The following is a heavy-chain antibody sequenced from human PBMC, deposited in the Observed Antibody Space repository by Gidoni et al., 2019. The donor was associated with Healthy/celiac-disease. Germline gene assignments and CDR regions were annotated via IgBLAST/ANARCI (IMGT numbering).Heavy chain of an antibody. V-gene: IGHV3-66*01. D-gene: IGHD2-2*01. CDR1: GFTVSSNY. J-gene: IGHJ4*02. CDR3: ARVLMYPNYYFDY. Sequence: EVQLVASGGGLVQPGGSLRLSCAASGFTVSSNYMSWVRQAPGKGLEWVSVFYSGGSTYYADSVKGRFTISRENSKNTLYLQMNSLRAEDTAVYYCARVLMYPNYYFDYWGQGTLVTVSS. CDR2: FYSGGST.